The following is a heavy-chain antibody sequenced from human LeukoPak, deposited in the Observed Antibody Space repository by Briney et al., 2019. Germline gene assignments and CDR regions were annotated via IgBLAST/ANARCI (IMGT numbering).Heavy chain of an antibody. J-gene: IGHJ5*02. CDR3: ASQGPIGIWYRGDNWFDP. Sequence: SETLSLTCTVSGGSISSSSYYWGWIRQPPGKGLEWIGSIYYSGSTYYNPSLKSRVTISVDTSKNQFSLKLSSVTAADTAVYYCASQGPIGIWYRGDNWFDPWGQGTLVTVSS. CDR1: GGSISSSSYY. D-gene: IGHD2-8*01. CDR2: IYYSGST. V-gene: IGHV4-39*01.